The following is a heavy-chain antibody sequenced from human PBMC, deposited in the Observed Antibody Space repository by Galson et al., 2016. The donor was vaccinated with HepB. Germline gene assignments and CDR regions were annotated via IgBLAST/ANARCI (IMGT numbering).Heavy chain of an antibody. CDR2: VYYSGST. CDR1: GGSINSAGYY. CDR3: ARLGHSYVP. Sequence: TLSLTCTVSGGSINSAGYYWSWIRQHPGEGLERIVYVYYSGSTHYNSSLKSRVAISIDTSKNHFSLKLSSMTVADTAVYFCARLGHSYVPWGQGTLVTVSS. J-gene: IGHJ5*02. V-gene: IGHV4-31*03. D-gene: IGHD5-18*01.